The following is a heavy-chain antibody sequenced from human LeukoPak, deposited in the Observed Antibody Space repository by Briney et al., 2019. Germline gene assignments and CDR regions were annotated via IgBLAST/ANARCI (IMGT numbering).Heavy chain of an antibody. Sequence: GGSLRLSCAASGFTFSSYGMHWVRQAPGKGLEWVAVISYDGSNKYYADSVKGRFTISRDNSKNTLYLQMNSLRAGDTAVYYCATIAVAGTVVDYWGQGTLVTVSS. D-gene: IGHD6-19*01. CDR1: GFTFSSYG. CDR3: ATIAVAGTVVDY. CDR2: ISYDGSNK. J-gene: IGHJ4*02. V-gene: IGHV3-30*03.